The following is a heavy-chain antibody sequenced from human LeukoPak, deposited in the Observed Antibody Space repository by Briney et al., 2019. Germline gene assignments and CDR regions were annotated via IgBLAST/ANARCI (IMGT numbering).Heavy chain of an antibody. CDR1: GGSFSGYY. CDR2: INHSGST. D-gene: IGHD6-13*01. Sequence: SETLSLTCAVYGGSFSGYYWSWIRQPPGKGLEWIGEINHSGSTNYNPSLKSRVTISVDTSKNQFSLKLSSVTAADTAVYYCARLSLSRQLVGYYYYYMDVWGKGTTVTVSS. V-gene: IGHV4-34*01. J-gene: IGHJ6*03. CDR3: ARLSLSRQLVGYYYYYMDV.